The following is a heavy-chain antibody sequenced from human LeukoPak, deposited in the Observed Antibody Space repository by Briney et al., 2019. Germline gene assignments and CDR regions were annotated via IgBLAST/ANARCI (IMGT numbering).Heavy chain of an antibody. V-gene: IGHV4-59*01. J-gene: IGHJ5*02. CDR2: IYYSGST. D-gene: IGHD6-13*01. Sequence: PSETLSLTCTVSGDSLSSYYWSWIRQPPGKGLEWIGYIYYSGSTNYNPSLKSRVTISVDTSKNQFSLKLSSVTAADTAVYYCARDSGSSWYRGWFDPWGQGTLVTVSS. CDR1: GDSLSSYY. CDR3: ARDSGSSWYRGWFDP.